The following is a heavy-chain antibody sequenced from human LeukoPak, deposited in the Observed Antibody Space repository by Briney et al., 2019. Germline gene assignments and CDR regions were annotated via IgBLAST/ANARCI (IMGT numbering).Heavy chain of an antibody. D-gene: IGHD7-27*01. CDR3: AGRHDSNRGFYDY. Sequence: GRSQGLSCAASGYTDRDNPMTWVRHAARKGRVEVSVIYSDGSTYYAESVKGRFYISRDNSKNTLYLQMNSLGAEDTAVYYCAGRHDSNRGFYDYWGQGTLVTVSS. V-gene: IGHV3-66*01. CDR1: GYTDRDNP. CDR2: IYSDGST. J-gene: IGHJ4*02.